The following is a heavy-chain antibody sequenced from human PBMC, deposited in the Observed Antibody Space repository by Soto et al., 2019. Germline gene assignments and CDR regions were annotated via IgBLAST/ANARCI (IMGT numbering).Heavy chain of an antibody. CDR2: ITGSGGST. J-gene: IGHJ6*02. CDR3: DKESYTSSSHWRYYYGLDV. CDR1: GFTFSNYA. D-gene: IGHD6-6*01. V-gene: IGHV3-23*01. Sequence: PGGSLRLSCAVSGFTFSNYAMNWVRQAPGKGLEWVSVITGSGGSTFYADSVKGRFTISRDNSKRTLYLQLNAMRVDDTAVYYCDKESYTSSSHWRYYYGLDVWGQGTTVTVSS.